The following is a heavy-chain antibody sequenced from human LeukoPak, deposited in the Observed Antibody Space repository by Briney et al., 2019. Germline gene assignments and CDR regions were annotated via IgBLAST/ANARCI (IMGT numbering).Heavy chain of an antibody. V-gene: IGHV4-59*12. CDR3: ARDVEMATIRGSDEYYFDY. Sequence: PSETLSLTCTVSGGSISSYYWSWIRQPPGKGLEWIGYIYYSGSTNYNPSLKSRVTISVDTSKNQFSLKLSSVTAADTAVYYCARDVEMATIRGSDEYYFDYWGQGTLVTVSS. J-gene: IGHJ4*02. D-gene: IGHD5-12*01. CDR1: GGSISSYY. CDR2: IYYSGST.